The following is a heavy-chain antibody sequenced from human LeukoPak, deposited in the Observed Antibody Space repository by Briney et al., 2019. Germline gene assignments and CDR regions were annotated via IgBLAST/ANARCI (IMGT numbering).Heavy chain of an antibody. D-gene: IGHD6-13*01. CDR1: GFTFSSYS. CDR3: ARGPAAGLFDY. V-gene: IGHV3-21*01. J-gene: IGHJ4*02. CDR2: ISSSSSYI. Sequence: GGSLTLSCAASGFTFSSYSMNWVRQAPGKGLEWVSSISSSSSYIYYADSVKGRFTISRDNSKNSLYLQMNSLRAEDTAVYYCARGPAAGLFDYWGQGTLVTVSS.